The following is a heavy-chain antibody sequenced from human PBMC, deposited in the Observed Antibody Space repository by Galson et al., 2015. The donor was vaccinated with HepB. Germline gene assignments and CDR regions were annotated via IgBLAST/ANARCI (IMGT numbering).Heavy chain of an antibody. V-gene: IGHV1-69*13. D-gene: IGHD2/OR15-2a*01. Sequence: SVKVSCKASADTFRSYAISWVRQAPGQGLEWMGGVIPIFDRTQYAQKYAQKFQDRVTINADASTTTAFMELSSLRAGDTAMYYCARSLFSLDWTTYPFDLWGQGTQVTVSS. CDR1: ADTFRSYA. CDR3: ARSLFSLDWTTYPFDL. CDR2: VIPIFDRT. J-gene: IGHJ4*02.